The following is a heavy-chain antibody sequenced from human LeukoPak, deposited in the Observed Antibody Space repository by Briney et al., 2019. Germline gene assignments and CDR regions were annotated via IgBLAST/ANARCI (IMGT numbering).Heavy chain of an antibody. D-gene: IGHD1-1*01. CDR3: ARGGMTSYYYYMDV. CDR1: GFPFSSYS. J-gene: IGHJ6*03. Sequence: AGGSLRLSCAASGFPFSSYSMNWVRQAPGKGLEWVSYISSSSSTIYYADSVKGRFTISRDNAKNSLYLQMNSLRAEDTAVYYCARGGMTSYYYYMDVWGKGTTVTVSS. V-gene: IGHV3-48*04. CDR2: ISSSSSTI.